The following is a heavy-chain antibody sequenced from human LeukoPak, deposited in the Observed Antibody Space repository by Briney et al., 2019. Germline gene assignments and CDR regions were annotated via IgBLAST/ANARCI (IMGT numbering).Heavy chain of an antibody. J-gene: IGHJ6*02. CDR1: GYTFTSYG. Sequence: GASVKVPCKASGYTFTSYGISWVRQAPGQGLEWMGWISAYNGNTNYAQKLQGRVTMTTDTSTSTAYMELRSLRSDDTAVYYCARDFVVPAAMGYYGMDVWGQGTTVTVSS. CDR3: ARDFVVPAAMGYYGMDV. V-gene: IGHV1-18*01. CDR2: ISAYNGNT. D-gene: IGHD2-2*01.